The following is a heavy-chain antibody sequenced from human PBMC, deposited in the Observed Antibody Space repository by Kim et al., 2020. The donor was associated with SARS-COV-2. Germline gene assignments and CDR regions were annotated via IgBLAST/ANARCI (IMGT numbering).Heavy chain of an antibody. J-gene: IGHJ4*01. CDR1: GFTFSSYG. D-gene: IGHD2-21*01. Sequence: GGSLRLSCATSGFTFSSYGLHWVRQAPGKGLEWVAVISFDGSNKYYADSAKGRFTISRDNSKNKLYLQMNSLRAEDTAFYYCAKNEHIMVGIASSGYWG. CDR3: AKNEHIMVGIASSGY. CDR2: ISFDGSNK. V-gene: IGHV3-30*18.